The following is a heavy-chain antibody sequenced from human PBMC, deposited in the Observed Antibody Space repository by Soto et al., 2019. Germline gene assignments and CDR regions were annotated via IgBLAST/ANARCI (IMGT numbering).Heavy chain of an antibody. CDR1: GGSISSYY. D-gene: IGHD3-3*01. J-gene: IGHJ3*02. Sequence: PSETLSLTCTVSGGSISSYYWSWIRQPPGKGLEWIGYIYYSGSTNYNPSLKSRVTISVDTSKNQFSLKLSSVTAADTAVYYCARFLEWSAAFDIWGQGTMVTVPS. V-gene: IGHV4-59*01. CDR2: IYYSGST. CDR3: ARFLEWSAAFDI.